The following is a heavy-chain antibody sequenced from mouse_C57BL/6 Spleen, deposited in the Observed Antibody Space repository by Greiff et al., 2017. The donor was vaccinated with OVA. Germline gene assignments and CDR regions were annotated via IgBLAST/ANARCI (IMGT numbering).Heavy chain of an antibody. Sequence: EVQLVESGAGLVKPGGSLKLSCAASGFTFSDYGMHWVRQAPEKGLEWVAYISSGSSTIYYADTVKGRFTITRDNANNTVFLQMTRLTSEDTAVYYCARSDYDEDFAYWGQGTLVTVSA. D-gene: IGHD2-4*01. V-gene: IGHV5-17*01. J-gene: IGHJ3*01. CDR1: GFTFSDYG. CDR2: ISSGSSTI. CDR3: ARSDYDEDFAY.